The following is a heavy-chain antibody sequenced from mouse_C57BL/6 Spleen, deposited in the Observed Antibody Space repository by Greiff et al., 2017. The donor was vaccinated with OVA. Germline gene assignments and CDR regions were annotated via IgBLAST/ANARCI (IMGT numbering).Heavy chain of an antibody. CDR1: GFTFSSYT. CDR2: ISGGGGNP. D-gene: IGHD2-5*01. CDR3: ARSSNYYCDY. V-gene: IGHV5-9*01. J-gene: IGHJ2*01. Sequence: EVQGVESGGGLVKPGGSLKLSCAASGFTFSSYTMSWVRQTPEKRLEWVATISGGGGNPYSPDSVKGRFTISRDNAKNTLYRQMSSLRSEDTALYYCARSSNYYCDYWGQGTTLTVSS.